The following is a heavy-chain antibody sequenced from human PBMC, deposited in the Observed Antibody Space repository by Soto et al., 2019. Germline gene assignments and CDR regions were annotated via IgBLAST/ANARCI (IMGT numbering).Heavy chain of an antibody. CDR3: VKDIEENQLLYDAFDI. CDR1: GFRFDDYA. V-gene: IGHV3-9*01. D-gene: IGHD2-2*01. Sequence: EVQLVESGGGLVQPGRSLRLSCVASGFRFDDYAMHWVRQAPGKGLEWVSGISWDSNSIGYADSVKGRFTISRDGAKNSLYLPMNSLRAEDTALYYCVKDIEENQLLYDAFDIWGQGTMVTVSS. CDR2: ISWDSNSI. J-gene: IGHJ3*02.